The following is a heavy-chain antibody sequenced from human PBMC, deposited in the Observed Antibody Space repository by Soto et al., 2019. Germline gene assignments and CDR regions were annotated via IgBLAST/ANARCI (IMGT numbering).Heavy chain of an antibody. J-gene: IGHJ5*02. CDR1: GFTFSSYA. V-gene: IGHV3-23*01. CDR2: ISGSGGST. Sequence: GGSLRLSCAASGFTFSSYAMSWVRQAPGKGLEWVSAISGSGGSTYYADSVKGRFTISRDNSKNTLYLQMNSLRAEDTAVYYCAKDEGITIFGVVTLYNWFDPWGQGTLVTVSS. D-gene: IGHD3-3*01. CDR3: AKDEGITIFGVVTLYNWFDP.